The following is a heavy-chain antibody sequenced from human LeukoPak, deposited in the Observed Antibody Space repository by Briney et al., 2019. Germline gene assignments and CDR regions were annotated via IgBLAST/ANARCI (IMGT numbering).Heavy chain of an antibody. D-gene: IGHD5/OR15-5a*01. CDR2: VNSDGSGT. J-gene: IGHJ4*02. CDR3: VCLGLGGLSLD. V-gene: IGHV3-74*01. Sequence: QAGGSLRLSCAASGFTFSRYSMHWVRQAPGKGLVWVSHVNSDGSGTDYADSVKGRFTISRDNAKNTLYLQMNSLRVDDTAVYYCVCLGLGGLSLDWGQGTLVTVSS. CDR1: GFTFSRYS.